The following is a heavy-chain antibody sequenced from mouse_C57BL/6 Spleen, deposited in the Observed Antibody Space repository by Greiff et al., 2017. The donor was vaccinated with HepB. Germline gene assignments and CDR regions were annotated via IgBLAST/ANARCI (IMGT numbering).Heavy chain of an antibody. CDR2: ISSGSSTI. V-gene: IGHV5-17*01. D-gene: IGHD2-3*01. Sequence: EVHLVESGGGLVKPGGSLKLSCAASGFTFSDYGMHWVRQAPEKGLEWVAYISSGSSTIYYADTVKGRVTISRDNAKNTLFLQMTSLRSEDTAMYYCARSVDGYYPDYWGQGTTLTVSS. J-gene: IGHJ2*01. CDR3: ARSVDGYYPDY. CDR1: GFTFSDYG.